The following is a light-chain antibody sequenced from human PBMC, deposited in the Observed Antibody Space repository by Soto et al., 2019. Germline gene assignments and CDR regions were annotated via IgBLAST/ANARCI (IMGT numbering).Light chain of an antibody. V-gene: IGKV3-11*01. CDR1: QSVSNY. CDR3: RQYGSSPPWT. J-gene: IGKJ1*01. CDR2: AAS. Sequence: EIVLTQSRATLSLSPAERVTLSCRASQSVSNYLAWYQQKPGQAPRLLVSAASNRATGIPARFSGSGSGTDFTLTISSLEPEDFGVFYCRQYGSSPPWTFGQGTKVDIK.